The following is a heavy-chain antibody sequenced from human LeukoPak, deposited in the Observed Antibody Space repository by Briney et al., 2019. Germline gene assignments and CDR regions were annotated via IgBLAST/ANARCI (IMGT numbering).Heavy chain of an antibody. D-gene: IGHD3-3*01. J-gene: IGHJ4*02. CDR3: ARDTTYYDFWSGYSNFDY. CDR1: GVSISSYY. CDR2: IKQDGSEK. V-gene: IGHV3-7*01. Sequence: ETLSLTCTVSGVSISSYYWSWIRQPPGKGLEWVANIKQDGSEKYYVDSVKGRFTISRDNAKNSLYLQMNSLRAEDTAVYYCARDTTYYDFWSGYSNFDYWGQGTLVTVSS.